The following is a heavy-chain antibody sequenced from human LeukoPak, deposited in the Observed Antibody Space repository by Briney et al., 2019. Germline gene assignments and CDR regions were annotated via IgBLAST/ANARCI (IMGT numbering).Heavy chain of an antibody. CDR1: GFTFSSYG. CDR3: ARFYYDYVWGSYPYDY. D-gene: IGHD3-16*02. Sequence: PGGSLRLSCAASGFTFSSYGMHWVRQAPGKGLEWVTVISYDGGNKFYADSVKGRFTISRDNSKNTLYLQMNSLRAEDTAVYYCARFYYDYVWGSYPYDYWGQGTLVTVSS. J-gene: IGHJ4*02. V-gene: IGHV3-30*19. CDR2: ISYDGGNK.